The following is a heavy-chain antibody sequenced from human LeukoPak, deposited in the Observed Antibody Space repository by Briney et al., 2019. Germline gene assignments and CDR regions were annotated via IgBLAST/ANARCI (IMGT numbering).Heavy chain of an antibody. D-gene: IGHD2-2*01. Sequence: GGSLRLSCAASGFTVSSNYMSWVRQAPGKGLEWVSVIYSGGSTYYADSVKGRFTISRDNSKNTLYLQMNSLRAGDTAVYYCARDYQDQLLLYYYYYMDVWGKGTTVTVSS. J-gene: IGHJ6*03. CDR3: ARDYQDQLLLYYYYYMDV. V-gene: IGHV3-66*02. CDR1: GFTVSSNY. CDR2: IYSGGST.